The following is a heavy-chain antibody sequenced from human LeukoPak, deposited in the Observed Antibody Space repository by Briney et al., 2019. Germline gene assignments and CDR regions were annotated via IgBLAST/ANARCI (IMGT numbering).Heavy chain of an antibody. CDR3: ARDHRYGGLFDY. CDR1: GFTVSSNY. V-gene: IGHV3-48*01. Sequence: PGGSLRLSCAASGFTVSSNYMSWVRQAPGRGLEWVSYITSYSSTIYYADSVKGRFTISRDNAENSLYLQMNSLRAEDTAVYYCARDHRYGGLFDYWGQGTLVTVSS. D-gene: IGHD1-1*01. J-gene: IGHJ4*02. CDR2: ITSYSSTI.